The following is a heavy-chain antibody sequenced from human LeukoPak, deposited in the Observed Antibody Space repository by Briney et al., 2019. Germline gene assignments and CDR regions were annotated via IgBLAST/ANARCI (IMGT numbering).Heavy chain of an antibody. CDR3: AKDRPLWFGELGGFFFDY. J-gene: IGHJ4*02. D-gene: IGHD3-10*01. CDR1: GLTFSSYA. V-gene: IGHV3-23*01. CDR2: ISGSGGST. Sequence: GGSLRLSCAASGLTFSSYAMSWVRQAPGKGLERVSAISGSGGSTYYADSVKGRFTISRDNSKNTLYLQMNSLRAEDTAVYYCAKDRPLWFGELGGFFFDYWGQGTLVTVSS.